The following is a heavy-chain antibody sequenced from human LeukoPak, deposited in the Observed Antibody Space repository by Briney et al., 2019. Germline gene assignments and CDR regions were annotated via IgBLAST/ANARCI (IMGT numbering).Heavy chain of an antibody. Sequence: KSSETLSLTCTVSGGSISSGGYYWSWIRQHPGKGLEWIGYIYYSGSTYYNPSLKSRGTISVDTSRNQFSLKLSSVTAEDTAVYYCARDSYSYGSRSLDYWGQGTLVTVSS. V-gene: IGHV4-31*03. CDR1: GGSISSGGYY. J-gene: IGHJ4*02. D-gene: IGHD5-18*01. CDR2: IYYSGST. CDR3: ARDSYSYGSRSLDY.